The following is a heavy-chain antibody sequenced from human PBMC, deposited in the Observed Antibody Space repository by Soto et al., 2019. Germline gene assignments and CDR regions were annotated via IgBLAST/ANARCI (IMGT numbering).Heavy chain of an antibody. CDR2: VSYDGSNK. D-gene: IGHD2-15*01. CDR1: GFTLSSYG. Sequence: QVQLVESGGGVVQPGRSLRLSCAASGFTLSSYGIHWVRQAPGKGLEWVALVSYDGSNKNYAASVKGRFAISRDNSKNTLYLQMNMLRTEDAAVYYCAKELGYCSGGSSYSEGYFDSWGQGALVTVSS. J-gene: IGHJ4*02. V-gene: IGHV3-30*18. CDR3: AKELGYCSGGSSYSEGYFDS.